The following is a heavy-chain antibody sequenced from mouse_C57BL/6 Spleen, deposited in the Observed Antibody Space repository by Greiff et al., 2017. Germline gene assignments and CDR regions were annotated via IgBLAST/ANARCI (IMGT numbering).Heavy chain of an antibody. CDR3: AREGLGQGLDD. V-gene: IGHV5-4*01. CDR1: GFTFSSYA. J-gene: IGHJ2*01. Sequence: EVKVVESGGGLVKPGGSLKLSCAASGFTFSSYAMSWVRQTPEKRLEWVATISDGGSYTYYPDNVKGRFTISRDNAKNNLYLQMSHLKSEDTAMYYCAREGLGQGLDDWGQGTTLTVSS. CDR2: ISDGGSYT. D-gene: IGHD3-3*01.